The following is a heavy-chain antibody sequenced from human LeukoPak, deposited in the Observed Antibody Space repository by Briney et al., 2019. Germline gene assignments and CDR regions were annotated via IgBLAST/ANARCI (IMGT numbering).Heavy chain of an antibody. CDR1: GFTFSGYA. CDR3: ARVGGEGY. D-gene: IGHD3-3*01. CDR2: ISYDGSNK. J-gene: IGHJ4*02. Sequence: PGRSLRLSCAASGFTFSGYAMHWVRQAPGKGLEWVAVISYDGSNKYYADSVKGRFTISRDNSKNTLYLQMNSLRAEDTAVYYCARVGGEGYWGQGTLVTVSS. V-gene: IGHV3-30*04.